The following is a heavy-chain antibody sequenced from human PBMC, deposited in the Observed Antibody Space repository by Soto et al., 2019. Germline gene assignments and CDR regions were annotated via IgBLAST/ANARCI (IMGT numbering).Heavy chain of an antibody. CDR1: GFTFSSYG. D-gene: IGHD6-13*01. J-gene: IGHJ4*02. CDR2: MSYDGSNK. Sequence: QVQLVESGGGVVQPGRSLRLSCAASGFTFSSYGMHWVRQAPGKGLEWVALMSYDGSNKYYADSVKGRFTISRDNAKNTLSLQMNSLRVEDTDVAVCAKERPHRSSWYEGGDSDYWGQGTLVTVSS. CDR3: AKERPHRSSWYEGGDSDY. V-gene: IGHV3-30*18.